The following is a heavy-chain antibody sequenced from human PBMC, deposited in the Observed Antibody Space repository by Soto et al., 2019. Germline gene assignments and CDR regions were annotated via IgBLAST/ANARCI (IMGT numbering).Heavy chain of an antibody. CDR2: IIPIFGTA. CDR1: GGTFSSYA. J-gene: IGHJ5*02. CDR3: ARLWFGEPINWFDP. Sequence: QVQLVQSGAEVKKPGSSVKVSCKASGGTFSSYAISWVRQAPGQGLEWMGGIIPIFGTANYAQKFQGRVTITADKSTSTADMERSSLRSEDTAVYYCARLWFGEPINWFDPWGQGTLVTVSS. V-gene: IGHV1-69*06. D-gene: IGHD3-10*01.